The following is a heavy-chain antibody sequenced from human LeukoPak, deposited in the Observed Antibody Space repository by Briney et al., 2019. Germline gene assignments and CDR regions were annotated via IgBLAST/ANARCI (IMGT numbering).Heavy chain of an antibody. CDR1: GYTFTGYY. D-gene: IGHD3-10*01. J-gene: IGHJ4*02. Sequence: ATVKVSCKASGYTFTGYYMHWVRQAPGQGLEWMGWINPNSGGTNYAQKFQGRVTMTRDTSISTAYMELSRLRSDDTAVYYCAREVRSTTMVRGDRYYFDYWGQGTLVTVSS. CDR2: INPNSGGT. V-gene: IGHV1-2*02. CDR3: AREVRSTTMVRGDRYYFDY.